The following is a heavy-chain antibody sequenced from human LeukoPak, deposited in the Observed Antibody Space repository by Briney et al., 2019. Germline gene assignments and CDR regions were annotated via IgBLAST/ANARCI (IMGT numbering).Heavy chain of an antibody. CDR2: IYTGGST. V-gene: IGHV4-61*02. D-gene: IGHD2-21*01. CDR1: GGSISSGSYY. CDR3: ARDGMSDFDY. J-gene: IGHJ4*02. Sequence: SQTLSLTCTVSGGSISSGSYYWSWIRQPAGKGLEWIGRIYTGGSTNYNPSLKSRVTISVDTSKNQFSLKLSSVTAADTAVYYCARDGMSDFDYWGQGTLVTVSS.